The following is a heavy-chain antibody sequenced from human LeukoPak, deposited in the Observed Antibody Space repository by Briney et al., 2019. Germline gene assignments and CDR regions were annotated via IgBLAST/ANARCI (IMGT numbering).Heavy chain of an antibody. CDR3: AREPVGYCSGGSCYSGSFDWFDP. J-gene: IGHJ5*02. Sequence: SVKVSCKASGGTFSSYAISWGRQAPGQGLEWMGGIIPIFGTANYAQKFQGRVTITADESTSTAYMELSSLRSEDTAVYYCAREPVGYCSGGSCYSGSFDWFDPWGQGTLVTVSS. CDR1: GGTFSSYA. V-gene: IGHV1-69*13. D-gene: IGHD2-15*01. CDR2: IIPIFGTA.